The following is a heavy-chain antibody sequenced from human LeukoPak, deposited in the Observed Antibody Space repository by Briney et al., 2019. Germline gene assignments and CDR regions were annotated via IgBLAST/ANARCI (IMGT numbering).Heavy chain of an antibody. CDR2: IAYDATDR. CDR1: AFTFSDHS. D-gene: IGHD2-2*02. CDR3: ARARGLGYCSSTSCYKSGLGFDP. J-gene: IGHJ5*02. Sequence: GRSLRLSCEVAAFTFSDHSMHWVRQAPGKGLEWVAAIAYDATDRYYADSVKGRFTISRDNAKNSLYLQMNSLRAEDTAVYYCARARGLGYCSSTSCYKSGLGFDPWGQGTLVTVSS. V-gene: IGHV3-30*04.